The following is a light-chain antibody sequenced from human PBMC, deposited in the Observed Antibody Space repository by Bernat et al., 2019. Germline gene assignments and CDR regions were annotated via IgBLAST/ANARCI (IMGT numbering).Light chain of an antibody. CDR1: QSVSSN. CDR3: QQRSNWPPFT. V-gene: IGKV3-11*01. CDR2: DAS. J-gene: IGKJ3*01. Sequence: EIVLTQSSATLSLSPGERATLSCRASQSVSSNLAWYQQKPGHAPTLLIYDASNRATGIPARFSGSWSVTDFTLTISRLEPEDFAVYYCQQRSNWPPFTFGPGTKVDIK.